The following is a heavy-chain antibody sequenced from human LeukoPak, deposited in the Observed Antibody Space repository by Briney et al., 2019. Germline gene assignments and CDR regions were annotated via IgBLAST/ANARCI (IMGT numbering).Heavy chain of an antibody. D-gene: IGHD3-10*01. J-gene: IGHJ4*02. CDR1: GFAFSSYW. V-gene: IGHV3-74*01. Sequence: GGSLRLSCAASGFAFSSYWIHWVRQAPGKGLVWVSRINSGGSDSIYADSVKGRFTISRDNAKNTLYLQMNSLRAEDTAVYYCARHLNYYLDYWGQGTLVTVSS. CDR2: INSGGSDS. CDR3: ARHLNYYLDY.